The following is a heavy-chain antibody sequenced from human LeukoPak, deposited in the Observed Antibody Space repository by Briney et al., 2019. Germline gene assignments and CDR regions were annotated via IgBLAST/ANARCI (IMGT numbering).Heavy chain of an antibody. J-gene: IGHJ3*02. CDR3: AREYSSTSGRAFDI. Sequence: PGGSLRLSCAASGFTSSSYSMNWVRQAPGKGLEWVSYISSSSSAIYYADSVKGRFTISRDNAKNSLSLQMNSLRADDTAVYYCAREYSSTSGRAFDIWGQGTMVTVSS. CDR2: ISSSSSAI. V-gene: IGHV3-48*01. CDR1: GFTSSSYS. D-gene: IGHD6-6*01.